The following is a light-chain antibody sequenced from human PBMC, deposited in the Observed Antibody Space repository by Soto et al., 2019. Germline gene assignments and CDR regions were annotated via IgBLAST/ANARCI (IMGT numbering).Light chain of an antibody. V-gene: IGKV3-20*01. Sequence: EIVLTQSPGTLSLSPGERATLSCRASQSVSSSFLAWYQQKPGQAPRLLIYGASSRATGIPDRFSGSGSGTDFTLTISRLEPEDVAVYYCQQYDMSPLTFGGGTKVEIK. CDR2: GAS. CDR3: QQYDMSPLT. CDR1: QSVSSSF. J-gene: IGKJ4*01.